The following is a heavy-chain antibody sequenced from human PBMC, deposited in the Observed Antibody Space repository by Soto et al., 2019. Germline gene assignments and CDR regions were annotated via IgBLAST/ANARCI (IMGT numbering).Heavy chain of an antibody. J-gene: IGHJ4*02. CDR3: ARVRTTVTLYYFDY. CDR1: GYTFTSYA. CDR2: INAGNGNT. D-gene: IGHD4-17*01. Sequence: GASVKVSCKASGYTFTSYAMHWVRQAPGQRLEWMGWINAGNGNTKYSQKFQGRVTITKDTSASTAYMELSSLRSEDTAVYYCARVRTTVTLYYFDYWGQGTLVTVSS. V-gene: IGHV1-3*01.